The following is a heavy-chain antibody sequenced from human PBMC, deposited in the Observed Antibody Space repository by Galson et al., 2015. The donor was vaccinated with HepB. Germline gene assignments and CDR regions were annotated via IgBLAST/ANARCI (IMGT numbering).Heavy chain of an antibody. J-gene: IGHJ4*02. CDR2: INANSGGT. CDR1: GYTFVDHY. D-gene: IGHD3-10*02. CDR3: ARAELRSTFVSPPDY. V-gene: IGHV1-2*05. Sequence: SVKVSCKASGYTFVDHYIHWVRQAPGEGLAWIGRINANSGGTNFVQTFQGRVTLTRDTSINTTYLEVSSLRSDDTVIYYCARAELRSTFVSPPDYWGQGTLVSVSS.